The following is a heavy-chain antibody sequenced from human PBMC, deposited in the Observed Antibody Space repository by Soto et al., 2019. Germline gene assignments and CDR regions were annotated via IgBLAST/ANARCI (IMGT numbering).Heavy chain of an antibody. D-gene: IGHD3-22*01. CDR2: IYHSGST. CDR1: GGSISSGGYS. Sequence: QLQLQESGSGLVKPSQTLSLTCAVSGGSISSGGYSWSWIRQPPGKGLEWIGYIYHSGSTYYNPSLKGRVTITVDRSKHPFSLKVSSVASADTAVYYCARGGDRYESSGYYFFDYWGQGTLVTVSS. CDR3: ARGGDRYESSGYYFFDY. J-gene: IGHJ4*02. V-gene: IGHV4-30-2*01.